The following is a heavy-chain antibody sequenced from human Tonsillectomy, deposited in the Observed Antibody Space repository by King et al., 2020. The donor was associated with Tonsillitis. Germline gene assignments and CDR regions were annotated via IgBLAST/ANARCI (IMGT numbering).Heavy chain of an antibody. Sequence: VQLVESGGGLVQPGGSLRLSCAASGFTFRSYAMSWVRQAPGKGLEWVSAIRGSGGSTYYADSVKGRFTISRDNSKNTLYLQMNSLIAEDTAVYYCAKDGFWSSSSKWGQGTLVTVSS. V-gene: IGHV3-23*04. J-gene: IGHJ4*02. D-gene: IGHD6-6*01. CDR2: IRGSGGST. CDR1: GFTFRSYA. CDR3: AKDGFWSSSSK.